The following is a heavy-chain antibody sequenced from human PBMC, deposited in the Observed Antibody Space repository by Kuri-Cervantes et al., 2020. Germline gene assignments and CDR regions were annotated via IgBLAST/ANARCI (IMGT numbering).Heavy chain of an antibody. D-gene: IGHD6-19*01. CDR2: ISSSSSDI. Sequence: GESLKISCAASGFTFSSYSMNWVRQAPGKGLEWVSSISSSSSDIYYADSVKGRFTISRDNAKNSLYLQMNSLRAEDTAVYYCARVNEYSSGWYFDYWGQGTLVTVSS. J-gene: IGHJ4*02. CDR1: GFTFSSYS. CDR3: ARVNEYSSGWYFDY. V-gene: IGHV3-21*01.